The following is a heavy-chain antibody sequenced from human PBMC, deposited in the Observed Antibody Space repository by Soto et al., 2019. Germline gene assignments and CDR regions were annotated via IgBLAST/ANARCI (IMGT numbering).Heavy chain of an antibody. CDR1: GGSISSGGYY. V-gene: IGHV4-31*03. Sequence: SETLSLTCTVSGGSISSGGYYWSWIRQHPGKGLEWIGYIYYSGSTYYNPSLKSRVTISVDTSKNQFSLKLSSVTAADTAVYYCARDSGRITMVRGTFDYWGQGTLVTVSS. J-gene: IGHJ4*02. D-gene: IGHD3-10*01. CDR2: IYYSGST. CDR3: ARDSGRITMVRGTFDY.